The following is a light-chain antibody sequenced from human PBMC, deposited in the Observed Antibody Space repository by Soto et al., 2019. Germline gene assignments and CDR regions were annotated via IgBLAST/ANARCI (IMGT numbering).Light chain of an antibody. CDR3: CSYAGSSFV. CDR1: SSDVGSYNL. V-gene: IGLV2-23*01. Sequence: QSALTQPACVSVSPGQSITISCTGTSSDVGSYNLVSWYQQHPGKAPKLMIYEGSKRPSGVSNRFSGSKSGNTASLTISGLQAEDEADYYCCSYAGSSFVFGTGTKVTVL. J-gene: IGLJ1*01. CDR2: EGS.